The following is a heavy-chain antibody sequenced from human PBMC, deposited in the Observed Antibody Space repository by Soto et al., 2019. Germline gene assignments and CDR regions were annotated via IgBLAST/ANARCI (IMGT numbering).Heavy chain of an antibody. CDR2: ISGSCGNT. V-gene: IGHV3-23*01. Sequence: GGSLRLSCAASGFTFSSYAMSWVRQAPGKGLEWVSAISGSCGNTYYADSVKGRFTIFRDNSKNTLYLLMNSLIAEDTVVYYCAKDRAYFDYWGQGTLVAVSS. CDR1: GFTFSSYA. CDR3: AKDRAYFDY. J-gene: IGHJ4*02.